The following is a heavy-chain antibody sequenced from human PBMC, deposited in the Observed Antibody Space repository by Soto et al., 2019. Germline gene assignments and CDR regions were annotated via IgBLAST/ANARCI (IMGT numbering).Heavy chain of an antibody. CDR2: INPSDGST. Sequence: ASVKVSCKASGYTFTSYYMHWVRQAPGQGLEWMGIINPSDGSTTYAQKFQGRVTITADESTSTAYMELSSLRSEDTAVYYCARGGYSYGGNDAFDIWGQGTMVTVSS. CDR3: ARGGYSYGGNDAFDI. J-gene: IGHJ3*02. CDR1: GYTFTSYY. V-gene: IGHV1-46*01. D-gene: IGHD5-18*01.